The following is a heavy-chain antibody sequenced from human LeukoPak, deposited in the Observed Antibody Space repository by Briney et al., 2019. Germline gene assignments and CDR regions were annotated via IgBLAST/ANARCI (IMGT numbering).Heavy chain of an antibody. CDR2: INHSGST. V-gene: IGHV4-34*01. CDR3: ARDLRAAGNNNWFDP. J-gene: IGHJ5*02. Sequence: SETLSLTCAVYGGSFSGYYWSWIRQPPGKGLEWIGEINHSGSTNYNPSLKSRVTISVDTSKNQFSLKLSSVTATDTAVYYCARDLRAAGNNNWFDPWGQGTPVTVSS. D-gene: IGHD6-13*01. CDR1: GGSFSGYY.